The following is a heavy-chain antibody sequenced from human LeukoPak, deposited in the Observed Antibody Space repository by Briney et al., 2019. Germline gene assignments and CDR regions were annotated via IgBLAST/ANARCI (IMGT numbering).Heavy chain of an antibody. CDR3: VKGQRYYDSSGYYSIEYSQH. V-gene: IGHV3-64D*09. D-gene: IGHD3-22*01. J-gene: IGHJ1*01. Sequence: GGSLRLSCSASGLTFSSYAMHWVRQAPGKGLEYVSAISSNGGSTYYADSVKGRFTISRDNSKNTLYLQMRSLRAEDTAVYYCVKGQRYYDSSGYYSIEYSQHWGQGTLVTVSS. CDR2: ISSNGGST. CDR1: GLTFSSYA.